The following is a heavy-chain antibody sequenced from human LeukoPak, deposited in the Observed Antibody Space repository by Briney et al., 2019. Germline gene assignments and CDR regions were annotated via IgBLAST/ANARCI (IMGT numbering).Heavy chain of an antibody. CDR3: ARVVVAAKGKFVFDY. CDR2: IYHSGST. V-gene: IGHV4-61*08. D-gene: IGHD2-15*01. CDR1: GGSISSGGYY. Sequence: SETLSLTCTVSGGSISSGGYYWSWIRQPPGKGLEWIGYIYHSGSTYYNPSLKSRVTISVDTSKNQFSLKLSSVTAADTAVYYCARVVVAAKGKFVFDYWGQGTLVTVSS. J-gene: IGHJ4*02.